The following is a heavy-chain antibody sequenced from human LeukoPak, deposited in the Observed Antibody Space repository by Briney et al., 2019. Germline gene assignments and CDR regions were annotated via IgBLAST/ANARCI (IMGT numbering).Heavy chain of an antibody. J-gene: IGHJ4*02. V-gene: IGHV4-39*07. Sequence: SETLSLTCTVSGGSISSSSYYWGWIRQPPGKGLEWIGSIYYSGSTNYNPSLKSRVTISVDTSKNQFSLKLSSVTAADTAVYYCARTPMVRGVIFDYWGQGTLVTVSS. CDR1: GGSISSSSYY. D-gene: IGHD3-10*01. CDR3: ARTPMVRGVIFDY. CDR2: IYYSGST.